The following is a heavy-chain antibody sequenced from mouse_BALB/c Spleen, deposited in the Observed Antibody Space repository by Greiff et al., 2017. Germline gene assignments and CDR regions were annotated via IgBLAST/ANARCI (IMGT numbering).Heavy chain of an antibody. CDR2: ISSGGGST. J-gene: IGHJ3*01. CDR3: TRDRLANWDGFAY. D-gene: IGHD4-1*01. CDR1: GFAFSSYD. V-gene: IGHV5-12-1*01. Sequence: EVKLVESGGGLVKPGGSLKLSCAASGFAFSSYDMSWVRQTPEKRLEWVAYISSGGGSTYYPDTVKGRFTISRDNAKNTLYLQMSSLKSEDTAMYYCTRDRLANWDGFAYWGQGTLVTVSA.